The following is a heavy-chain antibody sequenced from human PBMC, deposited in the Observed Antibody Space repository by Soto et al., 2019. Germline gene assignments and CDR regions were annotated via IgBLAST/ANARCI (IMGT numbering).Heavy chain of an antibody. V-gene: IGHV1-2*02. CDR3: ARALTSITIFGVVIGHYGMEV. CDR1: GYTFTGYY. CDR2: INPNSGGT. J-gene: IGHJ6*04. D-gene: IGHD3-3*01. Sequence: ASVKISCKASGYTFTGYYMHWVREAPGQGLEWMGWINPNSGGTNYAQKFQGRVTMTRDTSISTAYMELSRLRSDDTAVYYCARALTSITIFGVVIGHYGMEVWGKGTKVTVSS.